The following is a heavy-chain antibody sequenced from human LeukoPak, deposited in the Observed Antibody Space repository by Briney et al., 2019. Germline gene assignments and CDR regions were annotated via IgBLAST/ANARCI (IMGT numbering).Heavy chain of an antibody. Sequence: GGSLRLSCAASGFTFSAFWMHWVRQAPGKGLVWVSRIASDGSSTTYADSVKGRFSISRDNAKNTLYLQMNSLRVEDTAVYYCARGRPHGNDYWGQGTLVTVSS. CDR2: IASDGSST. CDR3: ARGRPHGNDY. J-gene: IGHJ4*02. CDR1: GFTFSAFW. V-gene: IGHV3-74*01. D-gene: IGHD4-23*01.